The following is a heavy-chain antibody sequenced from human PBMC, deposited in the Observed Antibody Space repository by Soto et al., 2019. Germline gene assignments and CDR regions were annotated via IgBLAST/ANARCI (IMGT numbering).Heavy chain of an antibody. CDR1: GFTFSSYS. CDR2: ISSSSSYI. J-gene: IGHJ4*02. D-gene: IGHD6-6*01. Sequence: PGGSLRLSCAASGFTFSSYSMNWVRQAPGKGLEWVSSISSSSSYIYYADSVKGRFTISRDNAKNSLYLQMNSLRAEDTAVYYCARGPIAARPADYWGQGTLVTVSS. CDR3: ARGPIAARPADY. V-gene: IGHV3-21*01.